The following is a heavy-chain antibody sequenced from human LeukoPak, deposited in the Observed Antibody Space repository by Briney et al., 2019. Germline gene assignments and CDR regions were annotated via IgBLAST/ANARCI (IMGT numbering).Heavy chain of an antibody. CDR3: ARDPGWFDH. CDR2: ISAYNGNT. V-gene: IGHV1-18*01. J-gene: IGHJ5*02. CDR1: GYTFTSYG. Sequence: ASVKVSCKASGYTFTSYGISWVRQAPGQGLEWMGWISAYNGNTNYAQKFQGRVTITADKSTSTAYMELSSLRSEDTAVYYCARDPGWFDHWGQGTLVTVSS.